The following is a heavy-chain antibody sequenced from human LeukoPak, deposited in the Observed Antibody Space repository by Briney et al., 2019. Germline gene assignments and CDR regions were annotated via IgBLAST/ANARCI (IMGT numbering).Heavy chain of an antibody. CDR3: ARQYSSSWYTYGYMDV. Sequence: ASVKVSCKASGYTFTGYYMHWVRQAPGQGLEWMGWINPNSGGTNYAQKLQGRVTMTTDTSTSTAYMELRSLRSDDTAVYYCARQYSSSWYTYGYMDVWGKGTTVTISS. V-gene: IGHV1-2*02. D-gene: IGHD6-13*01. CDR2: INPNSGGT. CDR1: GYTFTGYY. J-gene: IGHJ6*03.